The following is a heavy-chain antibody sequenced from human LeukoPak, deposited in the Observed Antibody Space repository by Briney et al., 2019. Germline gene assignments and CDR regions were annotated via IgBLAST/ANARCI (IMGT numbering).Heavy chain of an antibody. J-gene: IGHJ5*02. V-gene: IGHV4-39*01. D-gene: IGHD3-3*01. CDR2: IYYSGST. Sequence: PSETLSLTCTVSGGSISSSSYSWGWIRQPPGKGLEWIGSIYYSGSTYYNPSLKSRVTISVDTSKIQFSLKLSSVTAADTAVYYCASPRGSYYDFWSGYYFAGPWFDPWGQGTLVTVSS. CDR3: ASPRGSYYDFWSGYYFAGPWFDP. CDR1: GGSISSSSYS.